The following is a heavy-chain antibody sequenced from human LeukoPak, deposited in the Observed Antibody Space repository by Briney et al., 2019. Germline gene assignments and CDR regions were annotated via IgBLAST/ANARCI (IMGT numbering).Heavy chain of an antibody. J-gene: IGHJ3*01. CDR2: ISGDAGST. Sequence: PGGSLRLSCAASGFSFDDYAMHWVRQATGKGLEWVSLISGDAGSTYYADSVRSRFNISRDNSKNSLFLQMNSLRTEDTAFYFCAKVIGYCSSTSCSLFDDAFDVWGQGTMVTVSS. CDR1: GFSFDDYA. V-gene: IGHV3-43*02. CDR3: AKVIGYCSSTSCSLFDDAFDV. D-gene: IGHD2-2*03.